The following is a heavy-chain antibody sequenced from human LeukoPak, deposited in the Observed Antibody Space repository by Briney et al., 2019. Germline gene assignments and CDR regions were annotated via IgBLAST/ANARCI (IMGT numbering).Heavy chain of an antibody. V-gene: IGHV4-39*01. CDR2: IYYSGST. D-gene: IGHD3-16*02. CDR3: ARQSDDYVWGSYRSPLYYFDY. J-gene: IGHJ4*02. CDR1: GGSISSSSYY. Sequence: ASETLSLTCTVSGGSISSSSYYWGWIRQPPGKGLEWIGSIYYSGSTYYNPSLKSRVTISVDTSKNQFSLKLSSVTAADTAVYYCARQSDDYVWGSYRSPLYYFDYWGQGTLVTVSS.